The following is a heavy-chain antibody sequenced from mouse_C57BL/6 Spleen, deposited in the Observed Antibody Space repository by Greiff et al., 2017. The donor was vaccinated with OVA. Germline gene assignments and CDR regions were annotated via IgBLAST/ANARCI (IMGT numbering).Heavy chain of an antibody. CDR1: GFTFSSYA. V-gene: IGHV5-4*03. D-gene: IGHD1-1*01. CDR2: ISDGGSYT. J-gene: IGHJ2*01. Sequence: DVKLVESGGGLVKPGGSLKLSCAASGFTFSSYAMSWVRQTPAKRLEWVATISDGGSYTYYPDNVQGRFTISRDNAKNNLYLQMSHLKSEDTAMYYCARGRLVATYYFDYWGQGTTLTVSA. CDR3: ARGRLVATYYFDY.